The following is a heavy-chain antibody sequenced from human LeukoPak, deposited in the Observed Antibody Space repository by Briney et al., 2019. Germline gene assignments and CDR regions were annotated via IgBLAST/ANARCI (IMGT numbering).Heavy chain of an antibody. CDR1: ADRVSSNSAA. V-gene: IGHV6-1*01. CDR2: TYYTSNWYN. J-gene: IGHJ4*02. D-gene: IGHD3-3*01. Sequence: SQTLSLTCAISADRVSSNSAAWNWLRQSPSRGLEWLARTYYTSNWYNDYAVSVKSRITINPDTSKNQFSLQLNSVTPEDTAVYYCARAAFGVVITTYFDCWGQGTLVTVSS. CDR3: ARAAFGVVITTYFDC.